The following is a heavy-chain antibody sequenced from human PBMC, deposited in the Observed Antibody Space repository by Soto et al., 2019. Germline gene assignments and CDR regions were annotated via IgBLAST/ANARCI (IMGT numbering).Heavy chain of an antibody. D-gene: IGHD6-13*01. CDR3: ARRIAAAGTLYDWFDP. V-gene: IGHV4-39*01. Sequence: QLQLQESGPGLVKPSETLSLTCTVSGGSISSSSYYWGWIRQPPGKGLEWIGSIYYSGSTYYNPSLKSRVTISVDTSKNQFSLKQSSVTAADTAVYYCARRIAAAGTLYDWFDPWGQGTLVTVSS. CDR2: IYYSGST. J-gene: IGHJ5*02. CDR1: GGSISSSSYY.